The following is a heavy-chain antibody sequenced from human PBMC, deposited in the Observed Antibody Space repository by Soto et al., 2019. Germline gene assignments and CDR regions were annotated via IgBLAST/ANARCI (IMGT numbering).Heavy chain of an antibody. V-gene: IGHV4-39*01. Sequence: QLQLQESGPGLVKPSETLSLTCTVSGGSISRSSYYWGWIRQPPGKGLEWIGNMFYSGRTYYNPSLKSRVTISVDTSNNQFSLKLSSVTAADTAVYYCARHITRTGGCDYWGQGTLVTVSS. CDR2: MFYSGRT. CDR3: ARHITRTGGCDY. D-gene: IGHD7-27*01. CDR1: GGSISRSSYY. J-gene: IGHJ4*02.